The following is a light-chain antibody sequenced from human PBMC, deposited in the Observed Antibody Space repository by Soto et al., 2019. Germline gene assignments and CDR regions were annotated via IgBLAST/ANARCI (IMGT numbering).Light chain of an antibody. CDR2: DVS. CDR3: CLYAGSYFVV. Sequence: QSALTQPRSVSGSPGQSVTISCTGTSSDVGGYNYVSWYQQHPGKAPKLMIYDVSKRPSGVPDRFSGSKSGNTASLTISGLQAEDEADYYCCLYAGSYFVVFGGGTKLTVL. V-gene: IGLV2-11*01. CDR1: SSDVGGYNY. J-gene: IGLJ2*01.